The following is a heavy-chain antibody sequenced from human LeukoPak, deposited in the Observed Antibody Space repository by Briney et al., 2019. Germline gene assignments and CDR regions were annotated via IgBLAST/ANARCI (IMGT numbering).Heavy chain of an antibody. CDR1: GGSINSGDYF. Sequence: SQTLSLTCSVSGGSINSGDYFWSWIRQPPGKGLEWIGYIYYSGTTYYNPSLKSRFTISRDTSKNQFSLRLTSVTAADTAMYYCARVPYGDYVTDWGQGTLLTVSS. V-gene: IGHV4-30-4*01. CDR3: ARVPYGDYVTD. D-gene: IGHD4-17*01. CDR2: IYYSGTT. J-gene: IGHJ4*02.